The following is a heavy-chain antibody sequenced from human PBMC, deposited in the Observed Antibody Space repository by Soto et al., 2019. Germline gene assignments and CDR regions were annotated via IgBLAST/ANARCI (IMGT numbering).Heavy chain of an antibody. V-gene: IGHV3-23*01. CDR2: ISGSGGTT. CDR3: AVLSVDGGVIPSI. D-gene: IGHD3-16*02. Sequence: EVQLLESGGGLVQPGESLRLSCAASGFTFTNYAINWVRQAPGKGLEWVSAISGSGGTTFYADSAKGRFTISRDNSKNTVYLQMNSLTAEDTAVYYCAVLSVDGGVIPSIWGLGTTVTVSS. J-gene: IGHJ6*02. CDR1: GFTFTNYA.